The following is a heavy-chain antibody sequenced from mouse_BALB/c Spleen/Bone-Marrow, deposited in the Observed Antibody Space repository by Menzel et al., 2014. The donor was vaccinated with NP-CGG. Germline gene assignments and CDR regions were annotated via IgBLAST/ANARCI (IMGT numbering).Heavy chain of an antibody. CDR3: ARKDYDSFFDY. J-gene: IGHJ2*01. Sequence: VQLKQSGPELVKPGASVKISCKASGYTFTDYNMHWVKQSHGKSLEWIGYIYPYNSGTGYNQKFKTKATLTVDNSSSTDYMQLRSLTSDDSAFYYCARKDYDSFFDYWGQGTTLTVSS. D-gene: IGHD2-4*01. CDR2: IYPYNSGT. V-gene: IGHV1S29*02. CDR1: GYTFTDYN.